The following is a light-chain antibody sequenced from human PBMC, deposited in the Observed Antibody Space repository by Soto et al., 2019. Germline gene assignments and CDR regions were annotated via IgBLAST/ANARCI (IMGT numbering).Light chain of an antibody. CDR1: QDIRTD. CDR3: LQDFNYPWT. V-gene: IGKV1-6*01. CDR2: SAS. Sequence: AIQMTQSPSSLSASVGARVTITCRASQDIRTDLGWYQQKPGKAPNLLIYSASSLQSGVPSRFTGTAAGTDFTLTISSLQPEDFAAYYCLQDFNYPWTFGQGTKVDIK. J-gene: IGKJ1*01.